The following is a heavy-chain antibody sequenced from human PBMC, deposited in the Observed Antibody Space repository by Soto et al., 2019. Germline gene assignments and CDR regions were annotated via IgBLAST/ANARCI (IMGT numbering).Heavy chain of an antibody. CDR2: ITGDGSST. V-gene: IGHV3-74*01. CDR1: GFTFSSYW. J-gene: IGHJ4*02. D-gene: IGHD3-22*01. CDR3: ARSGYYDDSSGRLAV. Sequence: GSLRLSCAASGFTFSSYWMHWVRQGPGKGLVWVSRITGDGSSTNYADSVKGRFTISRDNAKNTLYLQMNSLRAEDTAVYYCARSGYYDDSSGRLAVCGQGTLVPVSS.